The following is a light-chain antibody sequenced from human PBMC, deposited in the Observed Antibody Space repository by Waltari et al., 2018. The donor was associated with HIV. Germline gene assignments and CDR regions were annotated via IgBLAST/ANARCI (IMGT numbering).Light chain of an antibody. CDR2: DAA. CDR1: QTISAT. J-gene: IGKJ2*01. V-gene: IGKV3-15*01. CDR3: QQYDSGPRGIT. Sequence: EIVMTQSPPTLSVSPGQRVTLSCRASQTISATVAWYQQRPGQAPRLLIYDAATRPTGIPARFSGSGSGTEFTLTISSLQSEDFATYFCQQYDSGPRGITFGQGTMLEIK.